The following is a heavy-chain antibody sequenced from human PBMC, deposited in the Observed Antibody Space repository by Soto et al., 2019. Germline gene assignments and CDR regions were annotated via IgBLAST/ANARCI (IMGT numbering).Heavy chain of an antibody. D-gene: IGHD3-3*01. J-gene: IGHJ6*02. V-gene: IGHV3-30*18. CDR3: AKAQYYDFWSVYYRLGIYYCDGMDV. Sequence: GGSLRLSCAASGFTFSSYGMHWVRQAPGKGLEWVAVISYDGSNKYYADSVKGRFTIPRDNSKNTLYLQMNSLRAEDTAVYYCAKAQYYDFWSVYYRLGIYYCDGMDVWSQGTTVTVSS. CDR1: GFTFSSYG. CDR2: ISYDGSNK.